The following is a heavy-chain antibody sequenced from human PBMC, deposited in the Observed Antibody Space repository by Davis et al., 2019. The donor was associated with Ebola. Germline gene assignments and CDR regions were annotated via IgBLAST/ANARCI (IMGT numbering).Heavy chain of an antibody. CDR3: AKSPDIVVVPASNFDY. CDR1: GFTFSSYA. Sequence: PGGSLRLSCAASGFTFSSYAMSWVRQAPGKGLEWVSAISGSGGSTYYADSVKGRFTISRDNSKNTLYLQMNSLRAEDTAVYYCAKSPDIVVVPASNFDYWGQGTLVTVSS. V-gene: IGHV3-23*01. CDR2: ISGSGGST. D-gene: IGHD2-2*01. J-gene: IGHJ4*02.